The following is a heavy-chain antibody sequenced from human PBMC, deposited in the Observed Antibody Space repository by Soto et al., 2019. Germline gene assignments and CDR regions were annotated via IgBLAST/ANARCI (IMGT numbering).Heavy chain of an antibody. Sequence: ASVKVSCKASGGTFSSYTISWVRQAPGQGLEWMGRIIPILGIANYAQKFQGRVTITADKSTSTAYMELSSLRSEDTAVYYCARDSGYSLEDYWGQGTLVTVSS. CDR2: IIPILGIA. V-gene: IGHV1-69*04. CDR3: ARDSGYSLEDY. D-gene: IGHD5-18*01. J-gene: IGHJ4*02. CDR1: GGTFSSYT.